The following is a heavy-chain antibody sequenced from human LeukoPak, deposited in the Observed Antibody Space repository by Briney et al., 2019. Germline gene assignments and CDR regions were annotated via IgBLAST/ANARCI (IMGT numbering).Heavy chain of an antibody. Sequence: ASVKVPCKASGYTFTDYYIHWVRQAPGQGLEWMGWINPSTDGTYSEQRFEGRVTMTRDTSITTAYLHLSSLTSDDTAVYYCARDDDPIFGVVTPTAAYWGQGTLVTVSS. D-gene: IGHD3-3*01. CDR2: INPSTDGT. CDR1: GYTFTDYY. CDR3: ARDDDPIFGVVTPTAAY. V-gene: IGHV1-2*02. J-gene: IGHJ4*02.